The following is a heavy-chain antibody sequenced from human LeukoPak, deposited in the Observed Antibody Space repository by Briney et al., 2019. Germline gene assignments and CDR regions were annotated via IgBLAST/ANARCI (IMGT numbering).Heavy chain of an antibody. Sequence: GRSLRLSCAASGFTFSSYSMNWVRQAPGKGLEWVSYISSSSSTIYYADSVKGRFTISRDNAKNSLYLQMNSLRAEDTAVYYCARDPSATIPYWGQGTLVTVSS. J-gene: IGHJ4*02. D-gene: IGHD5-24*01. CDR2: ISSSSSTI. CDR1: GFTFSSYS. CDR3: ARDPSATIPY. V-gene: IGHV3-48*01.